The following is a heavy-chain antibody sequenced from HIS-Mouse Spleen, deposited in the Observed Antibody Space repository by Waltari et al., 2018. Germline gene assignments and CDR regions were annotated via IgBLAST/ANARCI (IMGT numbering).Heavy chain of an antibody. Sequence: QLQLQESGPGLVKPSETLSLTCTVSGGSISSSSYYWGWIRQPPGKGLEWIGSISYSGRTYYNPSLKSQVTKSVDTSKNQFSLKLSSVTAADTAVYYCAREIPYSSSWYDWYFDLWGRGTLVTVSS. CDR3: AREIPYSSSWYDWYFDL. J-gene: IGHJ2*01. V-gene: IGHV4-39*07. CDR2: ISYSGRT. D-gene: IGHD6-13*01. CDR1: GGSISSSSYY.